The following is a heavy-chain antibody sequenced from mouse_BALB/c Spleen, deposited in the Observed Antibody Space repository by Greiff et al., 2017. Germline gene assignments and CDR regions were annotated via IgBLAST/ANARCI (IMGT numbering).Heavy chain of an antibody. Sequence: EVQLQESGAELVKPGASVKLSCTASGFNIKDTYMHWVKQRPEQGLEWIGRIDPANGNTKYDPKFQGKATITADTSSNTAYLQLSSLTSEDTAVYYCAKGTGNSYAMDYWGQGTSVTVSS. D-gene: IGHD2-1*01. CDR3: AKGTGNSYAMDY. V-gene: IGHV14-3*02. CDR2: IDPANGNT. CDR1: GFNIKDTY. J-gene: IGHJ4*01.